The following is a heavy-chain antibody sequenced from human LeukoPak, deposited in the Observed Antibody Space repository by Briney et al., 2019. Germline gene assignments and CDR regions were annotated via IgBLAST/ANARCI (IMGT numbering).Heavy chain of an antibody. D-gene: IGHD1-14*01. V-gene: IGHV3-23*01. CDR3: AKVRTYFYHGLDV. J-gene: IGHJ6*02. CDR2: ISGTTSGT. Sequence: ISGTTSGTYYAGSVKGRFTISRDNSKNTLFLQVNSLRAEDTAVYYCAKVRTYFYHGLDVWGQGTTVTVSS.